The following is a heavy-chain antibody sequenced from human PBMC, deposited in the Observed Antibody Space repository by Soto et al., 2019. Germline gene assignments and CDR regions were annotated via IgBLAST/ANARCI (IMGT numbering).Heavy chain of an antibody. J-gene: IGHJ6*02. CDR3: ARNSYHYDSSGQLGMDV. Sequence: QVQLVESGGGVVQPGRSLRLSCAASGFTCSSYGMHWVRQAPSKGLEWVAVIWYDGSNKYYADSVKGRFTISRDNSKNTLYLQMNSLRAEDTAVYYCARNSYHYDSSGQLGMDVLGQGTTVTVSS. CDR1: GFTCSSYG. CDR2: IWYDGSNK. D-gene: IGHD3-22*01. V-gene: IGHV3-33*01.